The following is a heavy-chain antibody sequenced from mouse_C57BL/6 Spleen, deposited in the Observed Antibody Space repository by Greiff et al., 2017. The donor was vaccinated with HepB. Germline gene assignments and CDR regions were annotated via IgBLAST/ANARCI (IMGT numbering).Heavy chain of an antibody. Sequence: LEESGPELVKPGASVKISCKASGYAFSSSWMNWVKQRPGKGLEWIGRIYPGDGDTNYNGKFKGKATLTADKSSSTAYMQLSSLTSEDSAVYFCARWTVAHYYAMDYWGQGTSVTVSS. CDR2: IYPGDGDT. CDR1: GYAFSSSW. J-gene: IGHJ4*01. CDR3: ARWTVAHYYAMDY. V-gene: IGHV1-82*01. D-gene: IGHD1-1*01.